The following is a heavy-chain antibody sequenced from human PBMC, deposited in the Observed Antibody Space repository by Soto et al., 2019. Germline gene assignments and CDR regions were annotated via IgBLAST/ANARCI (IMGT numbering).Heavy chain of an antibody. CDR2: IIPIFGTA. D-gene: IGHD3-3*01. CDR3: ASSITIFGVARPSDY. CDR1: GGTFSSYS. Sequence: SVEVSCKASGGTFSSYSISWVRQAPGQGLEWMGGIIPIFGTANYAQKFQGRVTITADESTSTAYMELSSLRSEDTAVYYCASSITIFGVARPSDYWGQGTLVTVSS. J-gene: IGHJ4*02. V-gene: IGHV1-69*13.